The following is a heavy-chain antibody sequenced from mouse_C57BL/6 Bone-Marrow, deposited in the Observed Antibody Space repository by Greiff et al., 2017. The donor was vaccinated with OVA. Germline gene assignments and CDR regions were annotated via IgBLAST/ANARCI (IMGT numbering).Heavy chain of an antibody. J-gene: IGHJ4*01. CDR3: AVYYYGSSRYYAMDY. Sequence: EVQLQQPVAELVRPGASVKLSCTASGFNFKNTYMHWVKQRPEQGLEWIGRIDPANGNTKYAPKFQGKATITVDTSSNTAYLQLSSLTSEDTAIYCCAVYYYGSSRYYAMDYWGQGTPVTVSS. V-gene: IGHV14-3*01. CDR1: GFNFKNTY. CDR2: IDPANGNT. D-gene: IGHD1-1*01.